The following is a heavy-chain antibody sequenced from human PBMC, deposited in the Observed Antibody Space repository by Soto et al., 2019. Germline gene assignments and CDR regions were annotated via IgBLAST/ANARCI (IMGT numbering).Heavy chain of an antibody. CDR3: ARGKYSRSSGGY. Sequence: GGSLRLSCAASGFTVSSNYMSWVRQAPGKGLEWVSVIYSGGSTYYADSVKGRFTISRDNSKNTLYLQMNSLRAEDTAVYYCARGKYSRSSGGYWAQGTLVTVSS. J-gene: IGHJ4*02. V-gene: IGHV3-53*01. CDR1: GFTVSSNY. CDR2: IYSGGST. D-gene: IGHD6-6*01.